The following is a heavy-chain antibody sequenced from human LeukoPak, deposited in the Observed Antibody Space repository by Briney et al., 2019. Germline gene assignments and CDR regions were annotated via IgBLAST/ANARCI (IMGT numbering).Heavy chain of an antibody. CDR2: MKQDGSEN. Sequence: GGSLRLSCAASGFTFSSYWMSWVRQAPGKGLEWVANMKQDGSENYYVDSVKGRFTISRDNAKNSLYLQMNSLRVEDTAVYYCARSVGARYCSGGSCYVDCDWFDPWGQGTLVTVSS. V-gene: IGHV3-7*01. D-gene: IGHD2-15*01. CDR3: ARSVGARYCSGGSCYVDCDWFDP. CDR1: GFTFSSYW. J-gene: IGHJ5*02.